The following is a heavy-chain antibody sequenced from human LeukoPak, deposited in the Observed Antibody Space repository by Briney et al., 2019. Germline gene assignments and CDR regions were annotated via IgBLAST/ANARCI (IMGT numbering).Heavy chain of an antibody. Sequence: GGSLRLSCAASGFAFINYAMHWVRQAPGKGLEWVAVISYDGRNKYYAESVKGRFTMSRDTSKNTLYLQMNSLRAEDTAVYYCARDHSMGRPDYWGQGTLVTVSS. CDR2: ISYDGRNK. J-gene: IGHJ4*02. CDR1: GFAFINYA. CDR3: ARDHSMGRPDY. V-gene: IGHV3-30*04. D-gene: IGHD1-26*01.